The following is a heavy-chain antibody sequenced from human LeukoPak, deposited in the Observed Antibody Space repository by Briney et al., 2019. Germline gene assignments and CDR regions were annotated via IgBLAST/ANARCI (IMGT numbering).Heavy chain of an antibody. CDR3: ARDYYGFSGNYYYYMDV. Sequence: ASVKVSCKASGYTFTSYGISWVRQAPGQGLEWMGWINPNSGGTNYAQKFQGRVTMTRDTSISTAYMELSRLRSDDTAVYYCARDYYGFSGNYYYYMDVWGKGTTVTISS. J-gene: IGHJ6*03. V-gene: IGHV1-2*02. D-gene: IGHD3-10*01. CDR1: GYTFTSYG. CDR2: INPNSGGT.